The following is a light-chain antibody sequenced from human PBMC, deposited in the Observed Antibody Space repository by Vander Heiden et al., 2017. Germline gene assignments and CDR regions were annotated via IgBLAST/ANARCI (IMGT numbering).Light chain of an antibody. CDR3: AAWDDSPLGPV. V-gene: IGLV1-44*01. J-gene: IGLJ2*01. Sequence: QSLLTQPPSASGTPGQTVTISCSGSRSNVGNNPVNWYQHFPGTAPKLLIYGSQQRPSGVRDRFSGSKSGTSASLAISGLQSEDEAVYYCAAWDDSPLGPVLGAGTQVTVL. CDR2: GSQ. CDR1: RSNVGNNP.